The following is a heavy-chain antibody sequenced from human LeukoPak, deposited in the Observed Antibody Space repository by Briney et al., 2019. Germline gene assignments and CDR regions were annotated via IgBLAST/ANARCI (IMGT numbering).Heavy chain of an antibody. CDR3: AKSLLTTASGTGRAFDI. V-gene: IGHV3-23*01. D-gene: IGHD1-26*01. J-gene: IGHJ3*02. CDR1: RFSFSAYP. CDR2: ISASGDVT. Sequence: GSLRLSCAASRFSFSAYPMGWVRRAPGKGLEWVSGISASGDVTFHADPVKGRFTISGDNSKNTLYLQMNSLRAEDTAEYYCAKSLLTTASGTGRAFDIWGQGTMVTVSS.